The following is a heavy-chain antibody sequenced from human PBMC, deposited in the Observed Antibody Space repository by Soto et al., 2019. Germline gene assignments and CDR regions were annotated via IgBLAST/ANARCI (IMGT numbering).Heavy chain of an antibody. CDR1: EFNFRSYA. J-gene: IGHJ3*01. V-gene: IGHV3-30-3*01. Sequence: GESQRHSYTASEFNFRSYAMHWVRQTPGKGLEWVAVISYDGSNKYYADSVKGRFTISRDNTKNTLYLQMNSLRAEDTAVYYCARRPELDYYDGIRSDASDRWGQGTRVNVS. D-gene: IGHD3-22*01. CDR2: ISYDGSNK. CDR3: ARRPELDYYDGIRSDASDR.